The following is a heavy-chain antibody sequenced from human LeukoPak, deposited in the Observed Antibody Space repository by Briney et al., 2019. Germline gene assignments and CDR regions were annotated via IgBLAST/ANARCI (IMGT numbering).Heavy chain of an antibody. CDR1: GYTFSGYY. Sequence: ASVKVSCKASGYTFSGYYLHWVRQAPGQGLEWMGWIKSDSGGTNYAQKFQGRVSMTRDTSISTAYMELSRLRSDDTAVYYCARRYSSGWPRGGFDYWGQGTLVTVSS. CDR3: ARRYSSGWPRGGFDY. D-gene: IGHD6-19*01. J-gene: IGHJ4*02. CDR2: IKSDSGGT. V-gene: IGHV1-2*02.